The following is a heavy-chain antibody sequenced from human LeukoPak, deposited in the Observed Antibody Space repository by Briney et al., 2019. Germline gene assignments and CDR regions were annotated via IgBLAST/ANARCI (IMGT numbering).Heavy chain of an antibody. Sequence: GGSLRLSCAASGFTFSSYAMSWVRQAPGKGLEWVSAISGSGGSTYYADSVKGRFTISRDNSKNTLYLQMNSLRAEDTAVYYCAKCQTNPQLWLLHVGYWGQGTLVTVSS. V-gene: IGHV3-23*01. J-gene: IGHJ4*02. D-gene: IGHD5-18*01. CDR3: AKCQTNPQLWLLHVGY. CDR2: ISGSGGST. CDR1: GFTFSSYA.